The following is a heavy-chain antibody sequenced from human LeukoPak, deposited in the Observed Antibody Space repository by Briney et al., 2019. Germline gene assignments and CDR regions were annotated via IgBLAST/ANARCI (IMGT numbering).Heavy chain of an antibody. D-gene: IGHD4-17*01. CDR3: ARQTTVDAFDI. J-gene: IGHJ3*02. Sequence: GGSLRLSCAASGFTFSSYSMNWVRQAPGKGLEWVSSISSSSGYIYYADSVKGRFTISRDNAKNSLYLQTNSLRAEDTAVYYCARQTTVDAFDIWGQGTMVTVSS. CDR1: GFTFSSYS. CDR2: ISSSSGYI. V-gene: IGHV3-21*01.